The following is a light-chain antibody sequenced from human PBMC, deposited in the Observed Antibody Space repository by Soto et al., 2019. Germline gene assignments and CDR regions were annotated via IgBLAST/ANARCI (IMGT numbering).Light chain of an antibody. CDR1: QSVSNNY. V-gene: IGKV3-20*01. Sequence: EIVLTQSPGTLSLSPGERATLSCRASQSVSNNYLAWYQQKPGQPPKLLIYDASSRATGIPDRFSGSGSGTDFPLTISRLEPEDFAVYYCQQYGRSPDLFTFGPGTKVAIK. CDR2: DAS. J-gene: IGKJ3*01. CDR3: QQYGRSPDLFT.